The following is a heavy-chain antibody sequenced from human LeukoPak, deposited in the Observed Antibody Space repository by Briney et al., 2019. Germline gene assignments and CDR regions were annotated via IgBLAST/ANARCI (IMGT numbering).Heavy chain of an antibody. CDR3: ARDPHSD. V-gene: IGHV1-46*01. CDR2: INPSCGST. J-gene: IGHJ4*02. D-gene: IGHD7-27*01. CDR1: GYTFTRYY. Sequence: GASVKVSCKASGYTFTRYYMHWVRQAPGQGREWMGIINPSCGSTSCAQKSQGRATMTTDTTTSTVYMELRSLRSEDTAVYYCARDPHSDWGQGTLVTVSS.